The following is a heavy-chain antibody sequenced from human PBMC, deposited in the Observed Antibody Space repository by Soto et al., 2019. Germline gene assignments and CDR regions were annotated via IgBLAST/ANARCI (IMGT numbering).Heavy chain of an antibody. CDR1: GFTFRSYS. V-gene: IGHV3-21*01. J-gene: IGHJ5*02. D-gene: IGHD3-10*01. CDR2: ISSSSSYI. CDR3: VGGGPNWFDP. Sequence: GGSLRLSRASSGFTFRSYSIKRVRQAPGKGLEWVSSISSSSSYIYYADSVKGRFTISRDNAKNSLYLQMNSLRAEDTAVYYCVGGGPNWFDPWGQGTLVTVSS.